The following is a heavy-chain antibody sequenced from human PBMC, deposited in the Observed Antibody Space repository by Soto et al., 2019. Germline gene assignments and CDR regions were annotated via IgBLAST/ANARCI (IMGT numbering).Heavy chain of an antibody. CDR3: ARDGGAAAGYYYYYMDV. V-gene: IGHV1-8*01. Sequence: ASVKVSCEASGYTFTSYDINWVRQATGQGLEWMGWMNPNSGNTGYAQKFQGRVTMTRNTSISTAYMELSSLRSEDTAVYYCARDGGAAAGYYYYYMDVWGKGTTVTVSS. J-gene: IGHJ6*03. CDR1: GYTFTSYD. D-gene: IGHD6-13*01. CDR2: MNPNSGNT.